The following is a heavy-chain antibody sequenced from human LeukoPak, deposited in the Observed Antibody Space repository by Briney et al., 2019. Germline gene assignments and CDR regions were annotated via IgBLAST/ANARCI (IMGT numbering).Heavy chain of an antibody. J-gene: IGHJ4*02. V-gene: IGHV4-34*01. Sequence: INHSGSTNYNPSLKSRVTISVDTSQNQFSLKLSSVTAADTAVYYCARGRGYYDSSGYLIWGQGTLVTVSS. D-gene: IGHD3-22*01. CDR3: ARGRGYYDSSGYLI. CDR2: INHSGST.